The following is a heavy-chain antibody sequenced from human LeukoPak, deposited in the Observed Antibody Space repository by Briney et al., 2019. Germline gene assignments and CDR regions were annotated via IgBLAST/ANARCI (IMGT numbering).Heavy chain of an antibody. Sequence: GASVKVSCKASGYTFTGYYMHWVRQAPGQGLEWMGWINPNSGGTNYAQKFQGRVTITADESTSTAYMELSSLRSEDTAVYYCASGLSKRFFRGTSLENWGQGTLVTVSS. V-gene: IGHV1-2*02. J-gene: IGHJ4*02. CDR1: GYTFTGYY. D-gene: IGHD1-14*01. CDR3: ASGLSKRFFRGTSLEN. CDR2: INPNSGGT.